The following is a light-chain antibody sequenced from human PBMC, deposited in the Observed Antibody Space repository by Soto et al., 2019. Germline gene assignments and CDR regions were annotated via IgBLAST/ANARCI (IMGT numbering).Light chain of an antibody. J-gene: IGLJ2*01. CDR3: SSYTTSSTLGV. V-gene: IGLV2-14*01. CDR2: DVS. CDR1: SSDVGGYNY. Sequence: QSALTQPASVSGSPGQSITISCTGTSSDVGGYNYVSWYQQHPGKAPKLMIYDVSNRPSGVSNRFSGSKSGNTASLNISGLQAEAEADYYCSSYTTSSTLGVFGGGTKLTVL.